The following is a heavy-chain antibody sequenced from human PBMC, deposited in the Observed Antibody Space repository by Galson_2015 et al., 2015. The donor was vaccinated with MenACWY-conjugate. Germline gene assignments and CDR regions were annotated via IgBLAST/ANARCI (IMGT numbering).Heavy chain of an antibody. CDR3: VTAVTTMGDDYWYFDL. D-gene: IGHD4-17*01. J-gene: IGHJ2*01. CDR1: GFTFSRHS. CDR2: IGSTSRTI. Sequence: SLRLSCAASGFTFSRHSMNWVRQAPGKGLEWVSYIGSTSRTIHYADSVKGRFTISRDNAKNSLYLQMNSLRAEDAAVYYCVTAVTTMGDDYWYFDLWGRGTLVTVSS. V-gene: IGHV3-48*01.